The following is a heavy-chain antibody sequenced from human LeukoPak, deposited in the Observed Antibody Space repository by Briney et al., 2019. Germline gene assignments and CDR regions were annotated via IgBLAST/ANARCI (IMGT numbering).Heavy chain of an antibody. V-gene: IGHV3-33*01. CDR3: ARVIYDSSGYYFDY. CDR2: IWYDGSNK. D-gene: IGHD3-22*01. J-gene: IGHJ4*02. Sequence: PGGSLRLSCAASGFTFSSYGMHWVRQAPGKGLEWVAVIWYDGSNKYYADSVKGRFTISRDNSKNTLYPQMNSLRAEDTAVYYCARVIYDSSGYYFDYWGQGTLVTVSS. CDR1: GFTFSSYG.